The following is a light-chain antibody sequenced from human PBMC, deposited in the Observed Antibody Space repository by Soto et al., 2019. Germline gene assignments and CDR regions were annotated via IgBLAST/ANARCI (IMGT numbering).Light chain of an antibody. V-gene: IGKV3-15*01. CDR3: QQYNSWTVT. CDR2: GAS. J-gene: IGKJ1*01. CDR1: QSVSST. Sequence: IVMTQSPATLSLSPGERVTLSCRASQSVSSTLAWYQQKHGQAPRLLIYGASTRATDIPARFTGSVSGTEGTITIGSLKQEDGSVYYCQQYNSWTVTFGQGTKVDIK.